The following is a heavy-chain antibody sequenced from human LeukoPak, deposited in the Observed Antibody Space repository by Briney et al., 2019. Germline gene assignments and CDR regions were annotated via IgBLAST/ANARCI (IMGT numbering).Heavy chain of an antibody. CDR3: ARARPSYYYGSGSS. J-gene: IGHJ4*02. CDR1: GFTFSSYE. V-gene: IGHV3-48*03. CDR2: ISSSGSTI. Sequence: GGSLRLSCAASGFTFSSYEMNWVRRAPGKGLEWVSYISSSGSTIYYADSVKGRFTISRDNAKNSLYLQMNSLRAEDTAVYYCARARPSYYYGSGSSWGQGTLVTASS. D-gene: IGHD3-10*01.